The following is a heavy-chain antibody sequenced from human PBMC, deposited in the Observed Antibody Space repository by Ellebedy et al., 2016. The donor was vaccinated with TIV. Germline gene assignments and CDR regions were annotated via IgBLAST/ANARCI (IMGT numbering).Heavy chain of an antibody. J-gene: IGHJ6*03. Sequence: SETLSLXXAVYGGSFSGYYWSWIRQPPGKGLEWIGEINHSGSTNYNPSLKSRVTISVDTSKNQFSLKLSSVTAADTAVYYCARRGPLYYYYYMDVWGKGTTVTVSS. CDR3: ARRGPLYYYYYMDV. CDR1: GGSFSGYY. V-gene: IGHV4-34*01. CDR2: INHSGST.